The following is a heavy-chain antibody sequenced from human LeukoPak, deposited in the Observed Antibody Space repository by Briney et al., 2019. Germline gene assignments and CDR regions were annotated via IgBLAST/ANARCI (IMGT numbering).Heavy chain of an antibody. CDR3: AKDRSFIAAAGAFDY. CDR1: GFTFSSYA. V-gene: IGHV3-23*01. D-gene: IGHD6-13*01. J-gene: IGHJ4*02. Sequence: GGSLRLPCAASGFTFSSYAMSWVRQAPGKGLEWVSAISGSGGSTYYADSVKGRFTISRDNSKNTLYLQMNSLRAEDTAVYYCAKDRSFIAAAGAFDYWGQGTLVTVSS. CDR2: ISGSGGST.